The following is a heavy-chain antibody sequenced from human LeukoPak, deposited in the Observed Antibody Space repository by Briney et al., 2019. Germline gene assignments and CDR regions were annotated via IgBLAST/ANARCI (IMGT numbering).Heavy chain of an antibody. CDR1: GYTFTSYG. Sequence: GASVKLSCKASGYTFTSYGINWVRQAPGQGLEWMGWISGYNGDAINAQKLQGRVTLTTDTPTTTAYMELRSLKFDDTAVYYCARDDRSVDTAMSFQRWGQGTLVTVSS. J-gene: IGHJ1*01. CDR3: ARDDRSVDTAMSFQR. CDR2: ISGYNGDA. V-gene: IGHV1-18*01. D-gene: IGHD5-18*01.